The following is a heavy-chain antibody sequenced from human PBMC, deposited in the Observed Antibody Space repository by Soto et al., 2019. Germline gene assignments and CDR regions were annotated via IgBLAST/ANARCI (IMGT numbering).Heavy chain of an antibody. V-gene: IGHV4-34*01. J-gene: IGHJ4*02. D-gene: IGHD7-27*01. CDR2: VNHSGSV. CDR1: GGSFSGYY. CDR3: ARMGLWGKLTDL. Sequence: SETLSLTCAVYGGSFSGYYWIWIRQPPGKGLEWIGEVNHSGSVNYSPSLKSRVTISADTSENQFSLKLTSVTAADTAVYFCARMGLWGKLTDLWGQGTSVTVSS.